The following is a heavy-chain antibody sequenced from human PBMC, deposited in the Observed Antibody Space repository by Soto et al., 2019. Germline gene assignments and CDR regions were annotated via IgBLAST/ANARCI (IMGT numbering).Heavy chain of an antibody. CDR3: ARQADGEAAGAYMDV. D-gene: IGHD6-13*01. V-gene: IGHV5-51*01. Sequence: GESLKISCKGSGYSFTSYWIGWVRQMPGKGLEWMGIIYPGDSDTRYSPSFQGQVTISADKSISTAYLKWGSLKASDTAMYYCARQADGEAAGAYMDVWGKGTTVTVSS. J-gene: IGHJ6*03. CDR2: IYPGDSDT. CDR1: GYSFTSYW.